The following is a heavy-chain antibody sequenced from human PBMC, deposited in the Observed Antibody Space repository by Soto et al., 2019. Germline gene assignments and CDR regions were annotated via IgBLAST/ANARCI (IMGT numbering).Heavy chain of an antibody. CDR3: ATDTRVRAAHYYYYGMDV. D-gene: IGHD3-10*01. J-gene: IGHJ6*02. Sequence: GASVKVSCKVSGYTLTELSMHWVRQAPGKGLEWMGGFDPEDGETIYAQKFQGRVTMTEDTSTETAYMELSGLRSEDTAVYYCATDTRVRAAHYYYYGMDVLGQGTTVTVPS. CDR2: FDPEDGET. V-gene: IGHV1-24*01. CDR1: GYTLTELS.